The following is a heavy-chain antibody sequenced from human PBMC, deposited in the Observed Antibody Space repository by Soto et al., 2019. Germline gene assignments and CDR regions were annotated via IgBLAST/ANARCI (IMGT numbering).Heavy chain of an antibody. V-gene: IGHV3-74*01. D-gene: IGHD4-17*01. CDR1: GFTLINYW. Sequence: EVQLVESGGGLVQPGGSLRLSCAASGFTLINYWMHWVRQAPGKGLGWVSGINSDGSSTNYADSWKGRFTISRDNARNMLYLQMNSLSAEDTAVYYCVRVAYGELGHWGQGPLVTVSS. J-gene: IGHJ4*02. CDR3: VRVAYGELGH. CDR2: INSDGSST.